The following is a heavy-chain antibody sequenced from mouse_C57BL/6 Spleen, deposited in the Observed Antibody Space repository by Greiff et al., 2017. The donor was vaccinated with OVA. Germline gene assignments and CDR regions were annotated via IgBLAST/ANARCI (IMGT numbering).Heavy chain of an antibody. D-gene: IGHD2-3*01. CDR1: GYTFTSYW. V-gene: IGHV1-64*01. CDR2: IHPNSGST. Sequence: QVQLQQPGAELVKPGASVELSCKASGYTFTSYWMHWVKQRPGQGLEWIGMIHPNSGSTNYNQKFKSKATLTVDKSSSTAYMQLSSLTSEDSAVYYCARSAYDDLDYWGQGTTLTVSS. CDR3: ARSAYDDLDY. J-gene: IGHJ2*01.